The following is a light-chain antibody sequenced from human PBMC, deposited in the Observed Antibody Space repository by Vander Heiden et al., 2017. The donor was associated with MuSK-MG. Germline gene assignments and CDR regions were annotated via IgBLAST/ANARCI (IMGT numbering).Light chain of an antibody. CDR3: MQGRHWPPYT. CDR2: KAS. CDR1: QSLVYSDGNSY. V-gene: IGKV2-30*01. J-gene: IGKJ2*01. Sequence: DVVMTQSPLSLPVTLGQPASISCRSSQSLVYSDGNSYLNWYQQRPGQSPRRLIYKASNRDSGVPDRFSGSGSGTDFTLKISRVEAEDVGVYYCMQGRHWPPYTFGQRTKLEIK.